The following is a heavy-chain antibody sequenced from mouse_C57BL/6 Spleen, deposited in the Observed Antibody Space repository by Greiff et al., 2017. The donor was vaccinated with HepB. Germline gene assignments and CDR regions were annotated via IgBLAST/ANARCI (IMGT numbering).Heavy chain of an antibody. CDR2: IYPGDGDT. CDR1: GYAFSSSW. V-gene: IGHV1-82*01. D-gene: IGHD4-1*01. Sequence: QVQLQQSGPELVKPGASVKISCKASGYAFSSSWMNWVKQRPGKGLEWIGRIYPGDGDTNYNGKFKGKATLTADKSSSTAYMQLSSLTSEDSAVYVCARGTLTGKNYFDYWGQGTTLTVSS. CDR3: ARGTLTGKNYFDY. J-gene: IGHJ2*01.